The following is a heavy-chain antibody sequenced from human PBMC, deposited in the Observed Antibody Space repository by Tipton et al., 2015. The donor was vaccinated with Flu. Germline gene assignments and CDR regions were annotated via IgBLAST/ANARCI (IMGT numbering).Heavy chain of an antibody. V-gene: IGHV4-31*03. CDR2: IYYSGST. J-gene: IGHJ4*02. Sequence: TLSLTCTVSGGSISSGGYYWSWIRQHPGKGLEWIGYIYYSGSTYYNPSLKSRVTISVDTSKNQFSLKLSSVTAADTVVYYCAREGDYYDSSGPISLFYYWGQGTLVTVSS. CDR3: AREGDYYDSSGPISLFYY. D-gene: IGHD3-22*01. CDR1: GGSISSGGYY.